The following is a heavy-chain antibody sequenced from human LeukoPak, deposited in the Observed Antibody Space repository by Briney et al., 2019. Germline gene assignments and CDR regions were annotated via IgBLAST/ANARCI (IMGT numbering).Heavy chain of an antibody. J-gene: IGHJ4*02. CDR2: ISGSGDNT. D-gene: IGHD4-17*01. Sequence: GGSLRLSCSGSGFAFSGFAMGWVRQAPGKGLEWVSSISGSGDNTYYADSVDGRFIVSRDNTKNTLYLQMNSLRAEDTALYYCARGRGGDYVPSRFDYWGQGTLVTVPS. V-gene: IGHV3-23*01. CDR1: GFAFSGFA. CDR3: ARGRGGDYVPSRFDY.